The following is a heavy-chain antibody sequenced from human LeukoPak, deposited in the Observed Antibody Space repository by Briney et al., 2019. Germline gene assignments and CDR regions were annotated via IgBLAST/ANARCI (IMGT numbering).Heavy chain of an antibody. Sequence: GESLKISCKGSGHRFTIYWIAWLRQMPGKGLEWMGIIHPGDSDTRYSPSFQGQATISADKSISTAYLQWSSLKASDTAMYYCARLANDAFDIWGQGTMVTVSS. CDR1: GHRFTIYW. J-gene: IGHJ3*02. CDR3: ARLANDAFDI. V-gene: IGHV5-51*01. D-gene: IGHD4/OR15-4a*01. CDR2: IHPGDSDT.